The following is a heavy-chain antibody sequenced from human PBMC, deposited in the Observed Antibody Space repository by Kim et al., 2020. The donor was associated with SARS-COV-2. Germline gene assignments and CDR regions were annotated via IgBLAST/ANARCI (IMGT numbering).Heavy chain of an antibody. V-gene: IGHV3-33*01. D-gene: IGHD6-19*01. Sequence: GGSLRLSCAASGFTFSSYGMHWVRQAPGKGLEWVAVIWYDGSNKYYADSVKGRFTISRDNSKNTLYLQMNSLRAEDTAVYYCARGPHNRIAVAVNDYYYGMDVWGRGTTVTVSS. J-gene: IGHJ6*02. CDR2: IWYDGSNK. CDR1: GFTFSSYG. CDR3: ARGPHNRIAVAVNDYYYGMDV.